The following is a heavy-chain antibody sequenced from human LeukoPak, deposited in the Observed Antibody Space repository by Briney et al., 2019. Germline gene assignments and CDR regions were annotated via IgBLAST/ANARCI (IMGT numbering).Heavy chain of an antibody. D-gene: IGHD4-17*01. Sequence: SVKVSCKASGGTFCSYAISWVRQAPGQGLEWMGGIIPIFGTANYAQKFQGRVTITADKSTSTAYMELSSLRSEDTAVYYCARSDDYGDSTSFDYWGQGTLVTVSS. CDR3: ARSDDYGDSTSFDY. CDR1: GGTFCSYA. V-gene: IGHV1-69*06. CDR2: IIPIFGTA. J-gene: IGHJ4*02.